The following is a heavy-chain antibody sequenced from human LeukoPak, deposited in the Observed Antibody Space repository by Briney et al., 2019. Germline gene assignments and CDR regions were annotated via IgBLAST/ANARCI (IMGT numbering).Heavy chain of an antibody. CDR3: AREGLTSGIAFDL. J-gene: IGHJ4*03. Sequence: WGSLTLNCAASGFTFSYYTMHWVRQAPGKGLEWVSSISGTSKYIYYDDSRKCRVTVSRDNADKSLSLHIASLRGDDTAVYYCAREGLTSGIAFDLWGQGTPVTVSS. V-gene: IGHV3-21*01. D-gene: IGHD6-13*01. CDR1: GFTFSYYT. CDR2: ISGTSKYI.